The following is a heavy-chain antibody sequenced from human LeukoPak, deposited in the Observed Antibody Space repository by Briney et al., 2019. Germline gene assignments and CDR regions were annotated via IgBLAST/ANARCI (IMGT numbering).Heavy chain of an antibody. CDR2: ISPRSETK. CDR1: GFTFWSHG. CDR3: ARVRGPTVNTMYYDL. J-gene: IGHJ4*02. D-gene: IGHD4-11*01. Sequence: GGSLRLSCVASGFTFWSHGMIWVRQAPGKGLEWLSYISPRSETKNYADSVKDRFTISRDDGANSVSLHMNSLRLEDTAVYYCARVRGPTVNTMYYDLWGQGTLVTVSS. V-gene: IGHV3-48*01.